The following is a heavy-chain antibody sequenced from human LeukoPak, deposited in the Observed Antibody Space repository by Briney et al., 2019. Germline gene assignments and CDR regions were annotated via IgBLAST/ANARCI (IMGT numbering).Heavy chain of an antibody. CDR1: GFTFSSYS. J-gene: IGHJ4*02. D-gene: IGHD3-16*02. V-gene: IGHV3-21*01. Sequence: KPGGSLRLSCVASGFTFSSYSMNWVRQAPGKGLEWVSSISSSSSYIYYADSVKGRFTISRDNAKNSLYLQMNSLRAEDTAVYYCARGRIMITFGGVIVIPRYDYWGQGTLVTVST. CDR2: ISSSSSYI. CDR3: ARGRIMITFGGVIVIPRYDY.